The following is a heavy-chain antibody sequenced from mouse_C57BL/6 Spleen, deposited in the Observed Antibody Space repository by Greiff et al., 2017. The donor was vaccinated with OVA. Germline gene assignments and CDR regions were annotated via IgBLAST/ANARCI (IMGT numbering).Heavy chain of an antibody. J-gene: IGHJ1*03. V-gene: IGHV1-42*01. D-gene: IGHD1-1*01. CDR1: GYSFTGYY. CDR3: ATYYYGSHWYFDV. Sequence: VQLKQSGPELVKPGASVKISCKASGYSFTGYYMNWVKQSPEKSLEWIGEINPSTGGTTYNQKFKAKATLTVDKSSSTAYMQLKSLTSEDSAVYYCATYYYGSHWYFDVWGTGTTFTVSS. CDR2: INPSTGGT.